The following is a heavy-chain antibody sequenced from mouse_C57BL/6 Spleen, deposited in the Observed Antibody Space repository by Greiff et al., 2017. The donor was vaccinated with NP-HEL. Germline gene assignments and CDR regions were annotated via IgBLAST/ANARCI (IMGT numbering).Heavy chain of an antibody. Sequence: QVQLQQPGAELVRPGSSVKLSCKASGYTFTSYWMHWVKQRPIQGLEWIGNIDPSDSETHYNQKFKDKATLTVDKSSSTAYMQLSSLTSEDSAVYYCARFYYGYDGGWFAYWGQGTLVTVSA. CDR3: ARFYYGYDGGWFAY. J-gene: IGHJ3*01. D-gene: IGHD2-2*01. CDR2: IDPSDSET. CDR1: GYTFTSYW. V-gene: IGHV1-52*01.